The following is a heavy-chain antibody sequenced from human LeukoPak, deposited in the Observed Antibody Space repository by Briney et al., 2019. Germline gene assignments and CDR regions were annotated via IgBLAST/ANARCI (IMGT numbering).Heavy chain of an antibody. CDR2: INPNGGGT. V-gene: IGHV1-2*02. CDR3: ARDSHTGDDSSGYYGVRFDY. CDR1: GYTFTAFH. D-gene: IGHD3-22*01. Sequence: GASVKVSCKASGYTFTAFHIHWVRQAPGQGLEWMGWINPNGGGTIYAPKFQGRVTMTRDTSISTAYMELSRLRSDDTAVYYCARDSHTGDDSSGYYGVRFDYWGQGTLVTVSS. J-gene: IGHJ4*02.